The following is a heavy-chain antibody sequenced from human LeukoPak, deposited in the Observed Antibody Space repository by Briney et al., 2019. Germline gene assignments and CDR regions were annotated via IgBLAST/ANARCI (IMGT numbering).Heavy chain of an antibody. V-gene: IGHV4-34*01. CDR3: AREDWNYKVDAFDI. Sequence: SETLSLTCAVYGGSFRGYYWSWIRQPPGKGLEWIGEVNHSGSTNYNPSLKSRVTISIDTSKNQFSLKMSSVTAADTAVYYCAREDWNYKVDAFDIWGQGTMVTVSS. CDR2: VNHSGST. CDR1: GGSFRGYY. D-gene: IGHD1-7*01. J-gene: IGHJ3*02.